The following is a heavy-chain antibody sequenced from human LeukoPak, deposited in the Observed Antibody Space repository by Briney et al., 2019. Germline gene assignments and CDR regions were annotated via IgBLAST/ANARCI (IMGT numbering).Heavy chain of an antibody. CDR1: GFTFSSYS. Sequence: GGSLRLSCAASGFTFSSYSMNWVRQAPGKGLEWVSYISGRSSTIYYADSVKGRFTISRDNAKNSLYLQMNSLRAEDTAVYYCARDGYYYGSGSYYKVDFDYWGQGTLVTVSS. CDR2: ISGRSSTI. D-gene: IGHD3-10*01. J-gene: IGHJ4*02. V-gene: IGHV3-48*01. CDR3: ARDGYYYGSGSYYKVDFDY.